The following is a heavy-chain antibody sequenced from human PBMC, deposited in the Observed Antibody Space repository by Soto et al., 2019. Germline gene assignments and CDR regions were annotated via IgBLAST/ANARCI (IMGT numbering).Heavy chain of an antibody. V-gene: IGHV4-59*01. CDR2: IYYSGST. CDR1: GGSISGYY. CDR3: ARSKVGAGAYYFDY. J-gene: IGHJ4*02. D-gene: IGHD1-26*01. Sequence: SETLSLTCTVSGGSISGYYWSWIRQPPGKGLEWIGYIYYSGSTNYNPSLKSRVTISVDTSKNQFSLKLSSVTAADTAVYYCARSKVGAGAYYFDYWGQGTLVTVSS.